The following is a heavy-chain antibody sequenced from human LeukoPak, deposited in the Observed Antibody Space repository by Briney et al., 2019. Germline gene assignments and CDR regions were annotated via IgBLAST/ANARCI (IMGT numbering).Heavy chain of an antibody. J-gene: IGHJ4*02. V-gene: IGHV4-39*07. CDR3: ARPFPSGSSNYFDY. CDR2: IYYSGST. Sequence: PSETLSLTCTVSGGSISSGSYFWGWIRQPPGEGLEWIGSIYYSGSTFYSPSLKSRVTISVDTSKNQFSLKLSSVTAADTAVYYCARPFPSGSSNYFDYWGQGTLVTVSS. CDR1: GGSISSGSYF. D-gene: IGHD3-10*01.